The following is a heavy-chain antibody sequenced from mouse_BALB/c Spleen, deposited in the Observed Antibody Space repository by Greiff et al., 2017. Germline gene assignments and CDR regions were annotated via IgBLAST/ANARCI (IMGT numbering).Heavy chain of an antibody. CDR3: ARRGYGNYVGYFDY. V-gene: IGHV3-8*02. Sequence: DVQLQESGPSLVKPSQTLSLTCSVTGDSITSGYWNWIRKFPGNKLEYMGYISYSGSTYYNPSLKSRISITRDTSKNQYYLQLNSVTTEDTATYYCARRGYGNYVGYFDYWGQGTTLTVSS. CDR1: GDSITSGY. D-gene: IGHD2-10*02. J-gene: IGHJ2*01. CDR2: ISYSGST.